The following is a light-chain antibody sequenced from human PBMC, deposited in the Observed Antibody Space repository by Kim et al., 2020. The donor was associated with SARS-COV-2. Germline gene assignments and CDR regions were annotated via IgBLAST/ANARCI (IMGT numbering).Light chain of an antibody. CDR2: RNN. J-gene: IGLJ3*02. CDR1: SNNVGDQG. Sequence: QAGLTQPPSVSKGLRQTATLTCTGNSNNVGDQGAAWLQQHQGHPPKLLSYRNNSRPSGISERLSASRSGNTASLTITGLQPEDEVDYYCSAWDSSLSAWVFGGGTQLTVL. CDR3: SAWDSSLSAWV. V-gene: IGLV10-54*01.